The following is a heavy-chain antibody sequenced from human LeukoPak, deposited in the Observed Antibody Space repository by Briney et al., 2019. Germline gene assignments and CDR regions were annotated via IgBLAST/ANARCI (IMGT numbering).Heavy chain of an antibody. V-gene: IGHV4-59*08. CDR3: ARQDGGAFDI. CDR1: GGSISSYY. D-gene: IGHD1-26*01. J-gene: IGHJ3*02. Sequence: PSETLSLTCTVSGGSISSYYWSWIRQPPGKGLEWIGYIYYSGSTNYNPSLKSRVTISVDTSKKQFSLKLSSVTAADPAVYYCARQDGGAFDIWGQGTMVTVSS. CDR2: IYYSGST.